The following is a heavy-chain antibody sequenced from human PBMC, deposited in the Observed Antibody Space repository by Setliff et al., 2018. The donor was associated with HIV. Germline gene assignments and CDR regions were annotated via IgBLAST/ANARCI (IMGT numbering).Heavy chain of an antibody. V-gene: IGHV4-59*12. J-gene: IGHJ4*02. D-gene: IGHD5-18*01. Sequence: SETLSLTCSVSGDSLGTYYWNWIRQTPGKRLEWIGFFYYGGSTDYNPSLKSRVTMSVDTSKNQFSLRLSSVTAADTAVYYCARDQKGYSYGYFDSWGQGTLVTVSS. CDR1: GDSLGTYY. CDR2: FYYGGST. CDR3: ARDQKGYSYGYFDS.